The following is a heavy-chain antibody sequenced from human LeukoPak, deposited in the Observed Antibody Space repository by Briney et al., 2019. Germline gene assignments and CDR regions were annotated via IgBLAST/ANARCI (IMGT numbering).Heavy chain of an antibody. Sequence: WASVKVSCKASGYTFTSYGISWVRQAPGQGLEWMGWISAYNGNTNHAQKLQGRVTMTTDTSTSTAYMELRSLRSDDTAVYYCASHGHQRTFDYWGQGTLVTVSS. CDR2: ISAYNGNT. CDR1: GYTFTSYG. CDR3: ASHGHQRTFDY. J-gene: IGHJ4*02. V-gene: IGHV1-18*01.